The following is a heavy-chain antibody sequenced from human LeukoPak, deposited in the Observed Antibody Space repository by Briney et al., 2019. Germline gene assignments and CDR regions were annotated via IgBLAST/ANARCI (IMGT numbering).Heavy chain of an antibody. Sequence: ASVKVSCKASGYTFTGYYMHWVRQAPGQGLEWMGWINPNSGGTNYAQKFQGRVTMTRDTSISTAYMELSRLRSDDTAVYYCARDTPYCYDSSGPYFNPWGQGTLVTVSS. CDR3: ARDTPYCYDSSGPYFNP. CDR1: GYTFTGYY. D-gene: IGHD3-22*01. CDR2: INPNSGGT. J-gene: IGHJ5*02. V-gene: IGHV1-2*02.